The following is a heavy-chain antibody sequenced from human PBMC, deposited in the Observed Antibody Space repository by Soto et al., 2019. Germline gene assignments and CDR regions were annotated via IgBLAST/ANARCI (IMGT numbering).Heavy chain of an antibody. CDR2: INPSDSST. D-gene: IGHD3-10*01. J-gene: IGHJ4*02. V-gene: IGHV5-10-1*01. CDR1: GYTFTNYW. Sequence: PGESLKISCQGSGYTFTNYWISWVRQMPGKGLEWMGRINPSDSSTKYSPSFQGHVTISVDKSISTAYLQWSSLEASDTAMYYCAREGSGPCDNWGQGTLVTVSS. CDR3: AREGSGPCDN.